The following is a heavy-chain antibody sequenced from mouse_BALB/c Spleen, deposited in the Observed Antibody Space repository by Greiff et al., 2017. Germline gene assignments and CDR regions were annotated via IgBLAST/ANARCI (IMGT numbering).Heavy chain of an antibody. CDR2: IDPANGNT. Sequence: VQLQQSGAELVKPGASVKLSCTASGFNIKDTYMHWVKQRPEQGLEWIGRIDPANGNTKYDPKFQGKATITADTSSNTAYLQLSSLTSEDTAVYYCARSGGYSYYFDYWGQGTTLTVSS. D-gene: IGHD2-2*01. J-gene: IGHJ2*01. V-gene: IGHV14-3*02. CDR3: ARSGGYSYYFDY. CDR1: GFNIKDTY.